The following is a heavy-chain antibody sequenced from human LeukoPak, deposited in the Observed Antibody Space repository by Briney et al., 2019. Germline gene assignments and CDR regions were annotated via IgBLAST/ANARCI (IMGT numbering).Heavy chain of an antibody. V-gene: IGHV3-66*01. CDR2: IYSGGST. Sequence: GGSLRLSCAASEFSVGSNYMTWVRQAPGKGLEWVSLIYSGGSTYYADSVKGRFTISRDNSKNTLYLQMNSLRAEDTAVYYCATRREVDDSSGYYPTPYDYWGQGTLVTVSS. CDR1: EFSVGSNY. CDR3: ATRREVDDSSGYYPTPYDY. J-gene: IGHJ4*02. D-gene: IGHD3-22*01.